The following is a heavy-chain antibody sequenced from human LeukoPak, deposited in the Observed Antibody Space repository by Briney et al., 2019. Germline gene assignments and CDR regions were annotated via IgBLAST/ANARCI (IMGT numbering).Heavy chain of an antibody. CDR2: INPNSGGT. J-gene: IGHJ6*02. CDR1: GYTFTGYY. D-gene: IGHD6-19*01. Sequence: ASVKVSCKASGYTFTGYYMHWVRQAPGQGLEWMRWINPNSGGTNYAQKFQGRVTMTRDTSISTAYMELSRLRSDDTAVYYCARVGYSSGWYQEYYYGMDVWGQGTTVTVSS. CDR3: ARVGYSSGWYQEYYYGMDV. V-gene: IGHV1-2*02.